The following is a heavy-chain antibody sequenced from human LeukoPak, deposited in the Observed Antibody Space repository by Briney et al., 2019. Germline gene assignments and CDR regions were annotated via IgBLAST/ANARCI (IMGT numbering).Heavy chain of an antibody. J-gene: IGHJ4*02. CDR3: AKGGGYNYNYPFDY. Sequence: PGGSLRLSCAASGFTFSNYGMSWVRQAPGKGLEWVATISGSGGTTYYADSVKGRFTTSRDNSKNTLYVQMNSLRAEDTAVYYCAKGGGYNYNYPFDYWGQGTLVTVSS. CDR1: GFTFSNYG. CDR2: ISGSGGTT. V-gene: IGHV3-23*01. D-gene: IGHD5-24*01.